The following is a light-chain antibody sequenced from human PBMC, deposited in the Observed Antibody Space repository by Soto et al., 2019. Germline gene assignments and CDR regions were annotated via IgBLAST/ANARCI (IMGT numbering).Light chain of an antibody. CDR1: YSNIGAGYD. J-gene: IGLJ2*01. Sequence: QSVLTQPPSVSGAPGQMVTISCPGSYSNIGAGYDVHWYQQLPGTAPKLLISGNSNRPSGVPDRFSGSKSGTSASLAITGLQAEDEADYYCQSYDNNLSGSVFGGGTKLNVL. CDR3: QSYDNNLSGSV. CDR2: GNS. V-gene: IGLV1-40*01.